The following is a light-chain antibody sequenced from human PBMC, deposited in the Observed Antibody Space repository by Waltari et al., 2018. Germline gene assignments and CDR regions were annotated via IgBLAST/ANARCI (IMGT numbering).Light chain of an antibody. Sequence: NFMLTQPHSVPESPGKTVPISCTRTSGHLPRNSVQRYQQRPGSAPTPVIYEDNQRPSGVPDRFSGSIDSSSNSASLTISGLKIEDEAEYYCQSYDSSDVVFGGGTKLTVL. CDR2: EDN. CDR3: QSYDSSDVV. J-gene: IGLJ2*01. CDR1: SGHLPRNS. V-gene: IGLV6-57*03.